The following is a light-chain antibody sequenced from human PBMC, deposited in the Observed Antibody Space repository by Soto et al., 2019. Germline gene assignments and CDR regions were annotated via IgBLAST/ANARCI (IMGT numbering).Light chain of an antibody. J-gene: IGKJ2*01. Sequence: EIVLTQSPATLSLSPGERATLSCRASQSVSSYLAWYQQKPGQAPRLLNYDASHRATGIPARVSGSGSGTDFTLPISSLEPEYFAVYYCQQRSNWPRTFGQGTKLAIK. CDR3: QQRSNWPRT. CDR1: QSVSSY. CDR2: DAS. V-gene: IGKV3-11*01.